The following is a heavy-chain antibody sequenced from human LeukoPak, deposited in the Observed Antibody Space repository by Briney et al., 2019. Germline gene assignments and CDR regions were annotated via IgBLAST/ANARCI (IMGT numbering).Heavy chain of an antibody. D-gene: IGHD6-13*01. Sequence: GGSLRLSCAASGFTFSSYAMSWVRQAPGKGLEWVSAISGSGGSTYYADSVKGRFTISRDNSRNTLYLQMNSLRAEDTAVYYCANHIAAAGTRDYWGQGTLVTVSS. CDR1: GFTFSSYA. J-gene: IGHJ4*02. CDR3: ANHIAAAGTRDY. CDR2: ISGSGGST. V-gene: IGHV3-23*01.